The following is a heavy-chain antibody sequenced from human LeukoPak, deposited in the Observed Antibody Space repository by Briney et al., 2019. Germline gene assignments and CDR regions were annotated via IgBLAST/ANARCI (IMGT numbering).Heavy chain of an antibody. CDR1: GGTFSIYA. CDR3: ARDRDSSGWLYYYGIDV. D-gene: IGHD6-19*01. CDR2: FIPMFGIA. V-gene: IGHV1-69*04. Sequence: ASVKVSCKASGGTFSIYAITWVGQAPGQGLEWMGRFIPMFGIANYAQKFQGRVTIPADKSTSTAYMELSSPRSEDTAAYYCARDRDSSGWLYYYGIDVWGQGTTVTVSS. J-gene: IGHJ6*02.